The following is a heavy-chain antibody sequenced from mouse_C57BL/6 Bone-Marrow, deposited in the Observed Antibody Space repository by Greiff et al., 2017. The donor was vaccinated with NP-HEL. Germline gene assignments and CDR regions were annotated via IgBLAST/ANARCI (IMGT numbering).Heavy chain of an antibody. CDR2: INPYNGGT. Sequence: DVQLQESGPVLVKPGASVKMSCKASGYTFTDYYMNWVKQSHGKSLEWIGVINPYNGGTSYNQKFKGKATLTVDKSSSTAYMELNSLTSEDSAVYYCATPSITTVVATHWYFDVWGTGTTVTVSS. D-gene: IGHD1-1*01. V-gene: IGHV1-19*01. CDR1: GYTFTDYY. J-gene: IGHJ1*03. CDR3: ATPSITTVVATHWYFDV.